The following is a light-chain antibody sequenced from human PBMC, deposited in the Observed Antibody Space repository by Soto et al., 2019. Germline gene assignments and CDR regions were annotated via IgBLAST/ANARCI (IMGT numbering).Light chain of an antibody. J-gene: IGLJ7*01. CDR1: SSNTGAGYD. V-gene: IGLV1-40*01. CDR2: DNS. Sequence: QSVLTQPPSVSGAPGQRVTISCTGSSSNTGAGYDVHWYQQLPGTAPKLLIYDNSNRPSGVPDRFSGSKSGTSASLAITGLQAEDEADYYCQSYDSSLSGAVFGGGTQLTVL. CDR3: QSYDSSLSGAV.